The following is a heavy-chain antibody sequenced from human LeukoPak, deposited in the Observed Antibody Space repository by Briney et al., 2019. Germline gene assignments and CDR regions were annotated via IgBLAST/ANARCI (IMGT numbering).Heavy chain of an antibody. V-gene: IGHV3-20*04. D-gene: IGHD2-21*01. CDR2: INWNGGST. Sequence: GGSLRLSCATSGFTFDDYGMIWVRQAPGKGREWGSGINWNGGSTGYADSVKGRFTISRDNSKNTLYLQMNSLRVEDTAVYYCASGGDASPFDCWGQGTMVTVSS. CDR1: GFTFDDYG. CDR3: ASGGDASPFDC. J-gene: IGHJ4*02.